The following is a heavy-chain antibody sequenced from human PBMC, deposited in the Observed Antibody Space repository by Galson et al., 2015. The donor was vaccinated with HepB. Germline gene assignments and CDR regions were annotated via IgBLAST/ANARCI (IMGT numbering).Heavy chain of an antibody. V-gene: IGHV1-8*01. J-gene: IGHJ6*02. CDR1: GYTFTSYD. CDR3: AREIVPAATNYYYYGMDV. Sequence: SVKVSCKASGYTFTSYDINWVRQATGQGLEWMGWMNPNSGNTGYAQKFQGRVTMTRNTSISTAYMELSSLRSEDTAVYYCAREIVPAATNYYYYGMDVWGQGTTVTVSS. CDR2: MNPNSGNT. D-gene: IGHD2-2*01.